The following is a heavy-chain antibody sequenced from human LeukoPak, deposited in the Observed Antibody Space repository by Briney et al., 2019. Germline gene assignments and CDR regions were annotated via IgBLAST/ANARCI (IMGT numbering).Heavy chain of an antibody. J-gene: IGHJ4*02. V-gene: IGHV3-30-3*01. CDR1: GFTFSNYA. CDR2: ISYDGTIK. CDR3: ARVGEGYCSNTGCRTFDY. Sequence: PGGSLRLSCATSGFTFSNYAMHWVRQAPGKGLEWVTIISYDGTIKDYADSVKGRFTISRDNSQNTLYLQMNSLRVEDTAVYYCARVGEGYCSNTGCRTFDYWGQGTLVTVSS. D-gene: IGHD2-2*01.